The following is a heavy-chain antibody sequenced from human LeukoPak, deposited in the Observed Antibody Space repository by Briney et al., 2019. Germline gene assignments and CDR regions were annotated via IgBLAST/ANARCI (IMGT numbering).Heavy chain of an antibody. V-gene: IGHV1-69*02. D-gene: IGHD3-10*01. CDR2: IIPILGIA. CDR3: ARGITMVRGVIQDY. Sequence: SVKASCKASGGTFSSYTISWVRQAPGQGLEWMGRIIPILGIANYAQKFQGRVTITADKSTSTAYMELSSLRSEDTAVYYCARGITMVRGVIQDYWGQGTLVTVSS. J-gene: IGHJ4*02. CDR1: GGTFSSYT.